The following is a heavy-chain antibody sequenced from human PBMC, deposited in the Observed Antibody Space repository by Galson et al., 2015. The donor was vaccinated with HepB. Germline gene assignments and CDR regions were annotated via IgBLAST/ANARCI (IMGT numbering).Heavy chain of an antibody. V-gene: IGHV3-30*18. CDR2: ISYDGSNK. CDR1: GFTFSSYG. CDR3: AKAFGEFAAFDY. Sequence: SLRLSCAASGFTFSSYGMHWVRQAPGKGLEWVAVISYDGSNKYYADSVKGRFTISRDDSKNTLYLQMNSLRAEDTAVYYCAKAFGEFAAFDYWGQGTLVTVSS. J-gene: IGHJ4*02. D-gene: IGHD3-10*01.